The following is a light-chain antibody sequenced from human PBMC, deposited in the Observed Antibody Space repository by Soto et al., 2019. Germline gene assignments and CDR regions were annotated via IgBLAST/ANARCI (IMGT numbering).Light chain of an antibody. J-gene: IGLJ1*01. CDR2: DVS. Sequence: QSALTQPASVSGSPGQSITISCTGTSSDVGGYNYVSWYQQHPGKAPKLMIYDVSNRPSGVSNRFSGSKSGNTASLTLSGLQAEDEADYYCSSYTISSTPYVFGPGTKLTVL. CDR1: SSDVGGYNY. CDR3: SSYTISSTPYV. V-gene: IGLV2-14*01.